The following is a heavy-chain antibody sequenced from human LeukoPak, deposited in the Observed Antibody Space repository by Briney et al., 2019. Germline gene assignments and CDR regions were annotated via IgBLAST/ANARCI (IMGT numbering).Heavy chain of an antibody. J-gene: IGHJ4*02. Sequence: SVKVSCKASGGTFSSYAISWVRQAPGQGLEWMGGIIPIFGTANYAQKFQGRVTITADESTSTAYMELSSLRSEDTAVYYCARSEDSSGREAYYFDYWGQGTLVTVSS. CDR2: IIPIFGTA. CDR3: ARSEDSSGREAYYFDY. D-gene: IGHD6-19*01. V-gene: IGHV1-69*13. CDR1: GGTFSSYA.